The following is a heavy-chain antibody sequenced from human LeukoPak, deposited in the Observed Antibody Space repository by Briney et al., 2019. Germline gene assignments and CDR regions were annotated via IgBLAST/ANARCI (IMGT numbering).Heavy chain of an antibody. CDR3: ARVPTWDNIGSYHYGMDV. CDR2: IYYTGGT. D-gene: IGHD1/OR15-1a*01. J-gene: IGHJ6*02. CDR1: GGSISPYA. Sequence: SETLSLTCAVSGGSISPYAWNWVRQPPGKGLEWIGDIYYTGGTNYNPSPKNRLTITVDKSKNKASLNLSSVTAADTAVYYCARVPTWDNIGSYHYGMDVWGQGTTVTVSS. V-gene: IGHV4-59*01.